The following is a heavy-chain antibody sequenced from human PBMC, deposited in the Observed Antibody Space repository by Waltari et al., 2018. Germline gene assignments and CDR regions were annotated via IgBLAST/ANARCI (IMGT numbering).Heavy chain of an antibody. V-gene: IGHV3-30*02. D-gene: IGHD3-10*01. CDR3: ASKQSGEIDYFER. CDR1: GFRFSSYG. Sequence: QVQLVESGGGVVQPGGSLRLSCAASGFRFSSYGMHWVRQAPGKGRAVGSDIQSDGGKTYYSVSVKGRFTISRYNSKTRLYRQMNSLRVYATAVSYGASKQSGEIDYFERCGQGTLVTVSS. J-gene: IGHJ4*02. CDR2: IQSDGGKT.